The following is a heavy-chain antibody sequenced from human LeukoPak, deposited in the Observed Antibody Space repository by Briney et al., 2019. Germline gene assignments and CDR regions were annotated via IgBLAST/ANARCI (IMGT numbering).Heavy chain of an antibody. CDR3: ARGRWSTIFGGPERNYGMDV. CDR1: GGSFSGYY. J-gene: IGHJ6*02. CDR2: INHSGST. Sequence: SETLSLTCAVYGGSFSGYYWSWIRQPPGKGLEWIGEINHSGSTNYNPSLKSRVTISVDTSKNQFSLKLSSVTAADTAVYYCARGRWSTIFGGPERNYGMDVWGQGTTVTVSS. V-gene: IGHV4-34*01. D-gene: IGHD3-3*01.